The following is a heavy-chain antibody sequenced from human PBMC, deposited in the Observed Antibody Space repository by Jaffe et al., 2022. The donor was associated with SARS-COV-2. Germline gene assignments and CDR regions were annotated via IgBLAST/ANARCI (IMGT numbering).Heavy chain of an antibody. CDR2: ISWNSGSI. D-gene: IGHD3-22*01. Sequence: EVQLVESGGGLVQPGRSLRLSCAASGFTFDDYAMHWVRQAPGKGLEWVSGISWNSGSIGYADSVKGRFTISRDNAKNSLYLQMNSLRAEDTALYYCAKSFPIYDSSPPFDYWGQGTLVTVSS. CDR1: GFTFDDYA. CDR3: AKSFPIYDSSPPFDY. V-gene: IGHV3-9*01. J-gene: IGHJ4*02.